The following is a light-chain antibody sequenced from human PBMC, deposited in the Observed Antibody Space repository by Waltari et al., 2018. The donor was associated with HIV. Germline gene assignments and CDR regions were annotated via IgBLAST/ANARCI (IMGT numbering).Light chain of an antibody. V-gene: IGLV2-14*01. CDR2: EVS. J-gene: IGLJ3*02. CDR3: SSYTTRSTPDPNWV. CDR1: SSDVGGYNY. Sequence: QSALTQPASVSGSPGQSITISCTGTSSDVGGYNYVSWYQQHPGKAPKLMILEVSNRPSGFSNRSSGSKSVNTASLTISGLQAEDEADYYCSSYTTRSTPDPNWVFGGGTKLTVL.